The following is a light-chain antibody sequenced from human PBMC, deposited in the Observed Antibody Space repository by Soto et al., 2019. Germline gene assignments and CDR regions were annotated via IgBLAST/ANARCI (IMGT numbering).Light chain of an antibody. CDR3: QYYSSSLSLT. CDR2: GAS. V-gene: IGKV3-20*01. CDR1: QSVRSTY. Sequence: EIGLTQSPGTLSLSPGERATLSCRASQSVRSTYLAWYQQKPGQAPRLLIHGASSRATGIPDRFSGSGSGTDFTRSISRLEPEDFAVYYCQYYSSSLSLTFGQGTRLDIK. J-gene: IGKJ5*01.